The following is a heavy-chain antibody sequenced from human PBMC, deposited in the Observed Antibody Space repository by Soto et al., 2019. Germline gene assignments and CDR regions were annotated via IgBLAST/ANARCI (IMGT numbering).Heavy chain of an antibody. CDR3: ARVLSWGAFDI. Sequence: SETLSLTCTGSGGSISSSTYYWGWIRQPPGKGLEWIGSIYYSGSTYYNPSLKSRVTISVDTSKNQFSLKLSSVTAADTAVYYCARVLSWGAFDIWGQGTMVT. J-gene: IGHJ3*02. V-gene: IGHV4-39*07. CDR1: GGSISSSTYY. CDR2: IYYSGST. D-gene: IGHD7-27*01.